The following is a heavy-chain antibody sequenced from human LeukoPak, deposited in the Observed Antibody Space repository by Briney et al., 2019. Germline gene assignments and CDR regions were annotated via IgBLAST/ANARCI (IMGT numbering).Heavy chain of an antibody. V-gene: IGHV4-39*07. CDR1: GGSISSGSYY. Sequence: ASETLSLTCGVSGGSISSGSYYWGWIRQPPGKGLEWIGSIYYSGSTYYNPSLKSRVTMSVDTSKIQFSLKLSSVTAADTTVYYCARHGGNAASLYYYGMDVWGQGTTVTVSS. J-gene: IGHJ6*02. CDR3: ARHGGNAASLYYYGMDV. D-gene: IGHD4-23*01. CDR2: IYYSGST.